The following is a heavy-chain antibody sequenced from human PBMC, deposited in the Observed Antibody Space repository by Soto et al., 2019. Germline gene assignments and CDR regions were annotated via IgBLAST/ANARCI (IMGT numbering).Heavy chain of an antibody. V-gene: IGHV4-59*01. Sequence: SETLSLTCNLSGGSFHNFYWLWIRQPPGKGLEWVGHVHYSGSTNYSPSLNSRATISLDTSKNQFSLKLSSVTAADTAVYYCARDIAAAGTVGWFDPWGQGTLVTVSS. CDR3: ARDIAAAGTVGWFDP. J-gene: IGHJ5*02. D-gene: IGHD6-13*01. CDR2: VHYSGST. CDR1: GGSFHNFY.